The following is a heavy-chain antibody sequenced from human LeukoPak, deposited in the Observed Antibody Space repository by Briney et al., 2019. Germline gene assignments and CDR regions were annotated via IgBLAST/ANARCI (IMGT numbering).Heavy chain of an antibody. D-gene: IGHD2-2*01. V-gene: IGHV4-59*01. Sequence: SGTLSLTCTVSGGSIGSYYWSWIRQPPGKGLEWIGYIYYSGSTNYNPSLKSRVTISVDTSKNQFSLKLSSVTAADTAVYYCATCSSTSCYANNYYYYMDVWGKGTTVTVSS. J-gene: IGHJ6*03. CDR3: ATCSSTSCYANNYYYYMDV. CDR2: IYYSGST. CDR1: GGSIGSYY.